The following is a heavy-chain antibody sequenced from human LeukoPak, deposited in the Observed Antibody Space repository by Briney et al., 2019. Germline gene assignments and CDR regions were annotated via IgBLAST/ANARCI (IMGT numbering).Heavy chain of an antibody. Sequence: SETLSLTCAVYGGSFSGCYWSWIRQPPGKGLEWIGEINHSGSTNYNPSLKSRVTISVDTSKNQFSLKLSSVTAADTAVYYCATPYGMDVWGQGTTVTVSS. CDR2: INHSGST. CDR1: GGSFSGCY. J-gene: IGHJ6*02. V-gene: IGHV4-34*01. CDR3: ATPYGMDV.